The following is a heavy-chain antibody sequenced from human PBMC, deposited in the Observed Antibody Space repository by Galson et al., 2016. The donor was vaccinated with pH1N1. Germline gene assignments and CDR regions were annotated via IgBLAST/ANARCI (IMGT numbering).Heavy chain of an antibody. V-gene: IGHV4-38-2*02. J-gene: IGHJ4*02. CDR2: IYHNNGPA. D-gene: IGHD3-10*01. CDR1: GFSISSGYY. Sequence: ETLSLTCNVSGFSISSGYYWGWIRQSPGKGLEWIGSIYHNNGPAYYDPSLRDRVTMSVDTSKNQFTLKLSSVTAADTAMYYCAKVSFSGASDFYDHWGRGILVIVSS. CDR3: AKVSFSGASDFYDH.